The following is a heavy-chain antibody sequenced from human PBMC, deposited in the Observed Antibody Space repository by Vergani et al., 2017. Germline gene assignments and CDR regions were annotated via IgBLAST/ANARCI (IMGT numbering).Heavy chain of an antibody. J-gene: IGHJ6*02. CDR3: AKDRSIAVAAHYYYYGMDV. V-gene: IGHV3-30*02. Sequence: QVQLVESGGGVVQPGGSLRLSCAASGFTFSSYGMHWVRQAPGKGLEWVAFIRYDGSNKYYADSVKGRFTISRDNSKNTLYLQMNSLRAEDTAVYYCAKDRSIAVAAHYYYYGMDVWGQGTTVTVSS. CDR1: GFTFSSYG. D-gene: IGHD6-19*01. CDR2: IRYDGSNK.